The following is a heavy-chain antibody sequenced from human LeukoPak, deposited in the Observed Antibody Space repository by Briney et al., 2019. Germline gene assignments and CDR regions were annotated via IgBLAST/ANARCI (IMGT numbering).Heavy chain of an antibody. CDR2: INSDGSST. CDR1: GFTFSSYW. CDR3: ARVRYSSSWADLHY. Sequence: GSLRLSCAASGFTFSSYWMHWVRQAPGKGLVWVSRINSDGSSTSYADSVKGRFTISRDNAKNTLYLQMNSLRAEDTAVYYCARVRYSSSWADLHYWGQGTLVTVSS. J-gene: IGHJ4*02. D-gene: IGHD6-13*01. V-gene: IGHV3-74*01.